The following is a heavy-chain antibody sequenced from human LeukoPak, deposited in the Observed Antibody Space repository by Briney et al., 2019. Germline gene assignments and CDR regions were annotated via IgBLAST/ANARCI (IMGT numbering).Heavy chain of an antibody. J-gene: IGHJ6*02. Sequence: GGSLRLSCAASGFTFSSYAMSCVRQAPGKGLEWVSAISGSGGSTYYAASVKGRFTISRDNSKNTLYLQMNSLRAEDTAVYYCAKPIGDSSGSYTLGTYYYYGMDVWGQGTTVTVSS. CDR3: AKPIGDSSGSYTLGTYYYYGMDV. D-gene: IGHD6-19*01. CDR2: ISGSGGST. V-gene: IGHV3-23*01. CDR1: GFTFSSYA.